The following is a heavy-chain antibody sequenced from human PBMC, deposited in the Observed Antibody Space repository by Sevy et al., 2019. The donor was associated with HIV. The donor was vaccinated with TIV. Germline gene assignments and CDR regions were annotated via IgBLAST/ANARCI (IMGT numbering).Heavy chain of an antibody. CDR1: GYTLTELS. Sequence: ASVKVSCKVSGYTLTELSMHWVRQAPGKGLEWMGGLDPEDGETIYAQKFQGRVTMTEATSTDTAYMELGSLRSEDTAMYYFATAVGVQGVINDGMDVWGQGTTVTVSS. J-gene: IGHJ6*02. CDR2: LDPEDGET. V-gene: IGHV1-24*01. CDR3: ATAVGVQGVINDGMDV. D-gene: IGHD3-10*01.